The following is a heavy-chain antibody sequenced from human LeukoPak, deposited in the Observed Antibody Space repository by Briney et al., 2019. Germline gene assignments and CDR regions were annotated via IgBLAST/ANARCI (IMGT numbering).Heavy chain of an antibody. Sequence: SETLSLTCTVSGGSISSYYWSWIRQPPGKGLEWIGYIYYSGSTNYNPPLESRVTISVDTSKNQFSLKLSSVTAADTAVYYCARAAQLLWFGESGFDYWGQGTLVTVSS. CDR1: GGSISSYY. CDR2: IYYSGST. V-gene: IGHV4-59*12. J-gene: IGHJ4*02. CDR3: ARAAQLLWFGESGFDY. D-gene: IGHD3-10*01.